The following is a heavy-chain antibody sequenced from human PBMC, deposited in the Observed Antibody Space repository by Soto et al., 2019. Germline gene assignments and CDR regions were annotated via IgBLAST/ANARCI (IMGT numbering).Heavy chain of an antibody. CDR2: IYYSGST. CDR3: ARDPTSLGRFDP. V-gene: IGHV4-59*01. CDR1: GGSISSYY. J-gene: IGHJ5*02. D-gene: IGHD3-3*02. Sequence: SETLSRTCTVSGGSISSYYWSWIRQPPGKGLEWIGYIYYSGSTNYNPSLKSRVTISVDTSKNQFSLKLSSVTAADTAVYYCARDPTSLGRFDPWGQGTLVTVSS.